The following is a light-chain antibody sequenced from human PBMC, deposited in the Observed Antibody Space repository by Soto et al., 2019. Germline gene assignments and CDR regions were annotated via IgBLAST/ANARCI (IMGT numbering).Light chain of an antibody. V-gene: IGLV1-44*01. CDR3: AAWDANVWL. Sequence: QLVLTQPPSASGTPGQPVTISCSGTTSNIGTNYVRWYQQVPGTAPKVLIYNNHERPSGVPDRFSGSKSGTSASLVISGLQSDDEADYYCAAWDANVWLFGGGTKLTVL. CDR2: NNH. CDR1: TSNIGTNY. J-gene: IGLJ3*02.